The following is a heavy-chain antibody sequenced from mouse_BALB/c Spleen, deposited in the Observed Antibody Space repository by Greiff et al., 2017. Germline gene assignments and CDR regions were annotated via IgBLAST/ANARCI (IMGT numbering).Heavy chain of an antibody. CDR3: ARGEVYDYDEDY. Sequence: VKLMESGAELAKPGASVKMSCKASGYTFTSYWMHWVKQRPGQGLEWIGYINPSTGYTEYNQKFKDKATLTADKSSSTAYMQLSSLTSEDSAVYYCARGEVYDYDEDYWGQGTTLTVSS. J-gene: IGHJ2*01. CDR2: INPSTGYT. D-gene: IGHD2-4*01. CDR1: GYTFTSYW. V-gene: IGHV1-7*01.